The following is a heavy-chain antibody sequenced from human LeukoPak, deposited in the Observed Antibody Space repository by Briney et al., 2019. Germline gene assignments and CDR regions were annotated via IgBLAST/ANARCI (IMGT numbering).Heavy chain of an antibody. D-gene: IGHD3-22*01. J-gene: IGHJ4*02. V-gene: IGHV4-34*01. Sequence: PSETLSLTCAVYGGSFSGYYWSWIRQPPGKGLEWIGEINHSGSTNYNPSLKSRVTIAVDTSKNQFSLKLSSVTAADTAVYYCASHYYDSSGYYSGFDYWGQGTQVTVSS. CDR3: ASHYYDSSGYYSGFDY. CDR1: GGSFSGYY. CDR2: INHSGST.